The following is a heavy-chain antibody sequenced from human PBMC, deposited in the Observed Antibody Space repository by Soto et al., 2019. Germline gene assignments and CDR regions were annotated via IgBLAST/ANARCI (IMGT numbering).Heavy chain of an antibody. CDR3: ARGAGRFMVRGYYYYMDV. CDR2: IHHSGGT. Sequence: PSETLSLTCTGSGDSINSSYWNWIRQSPSKGPEWIGYIHHSGGTNQNPSLKSRATISVDTSKNQFSLTLTSVTAADTAVYYCARGAGRFMVRGYYYYMDVWGKGTTVTISS. CDR1: GDSINSSY. D-gene: IGHD3-10*01. J-gene: IGHJ6*03. V-gene: IGHV4-59*12.